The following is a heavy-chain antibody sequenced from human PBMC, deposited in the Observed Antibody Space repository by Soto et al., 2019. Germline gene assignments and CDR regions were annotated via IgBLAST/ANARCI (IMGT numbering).Heavy chain of an antibody. J-gene: IGHJ6*02. CDR3: AKGGAARLGWGLNYYYYGMDV. D-gene: IGHD6-6*01. Sequence: LRLSCAASGFTFSSYAMSWVRQAPGKGLEWVSAISGSGGSTYYADSVKGRFTISRDNSKNTLYLQMNSLRAEDTAVYYCAKGGAARLGWGLNYYYYGMDVWGQGTTVTVSS. CDR1: GFTFSSYA. CDR2: ISGSGGST. V-gene: IGHV3-23*01.